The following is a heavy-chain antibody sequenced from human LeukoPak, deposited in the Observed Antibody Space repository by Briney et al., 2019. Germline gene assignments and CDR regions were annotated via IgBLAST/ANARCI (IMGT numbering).Heavy chain of an antibody. Sequence: ASVKVSCKASGYTFTSYYMHWVRQAPGQGLEWMGIINPSGGSTSYAQKFQGRVTMTRDTSTSTVYMELSSLRSEDTAVYYCARGYSSGWLYYYYYMDVWGKGTTVTISS. CDR1: GYTFTSYY. CDR2: INPSGGST. CDR3: ARGYSSGWLYYYYYMDV. J-gene: IGHJ6*03. V-gene: IGHV1-46*01. D-gene: IGHD6-19*01.